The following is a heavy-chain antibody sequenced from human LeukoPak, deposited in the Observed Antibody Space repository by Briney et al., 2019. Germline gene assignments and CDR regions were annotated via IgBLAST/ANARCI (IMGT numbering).Heavy chain of an antibody. CDR2: ISYDGSNK. CDR1: GFTFSSYA. Sequence: GRSLRLSCAASGFTFSSYAMHWVRQAPGKGLEWVAVISYDGSNKYYADSVKGRFTISRDNSKNTLYLQMNSLRAEDTAVYYCARDRAVPAAKTYYFAYWGQGTLVTVSS. V-gene: IGHV3-30-3*01. D-gene: IGHD2-2*01. J-gene: IGHJ4*02. CDR3: ARDRAVPAAKTYYFAY.